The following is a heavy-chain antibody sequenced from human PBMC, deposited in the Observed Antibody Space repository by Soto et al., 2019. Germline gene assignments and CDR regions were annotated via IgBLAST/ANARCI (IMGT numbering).Heavy chain of an antibody. CDR2: IYFSGAT. CDR1: GASVSSGDYY. CDR3: VRVRVDDSSCYFLDY. Sequence: QVQLQEAGPGLVKPSETLALNCSVSGASVSSGDYYWSWIRQPPGKGLEWIGYIYFSGATSYAPSLRRRVSISMDTSNDRFFLKIKSVTAADTAFYYGVRVRVDDSSCYFLDYWGQRPRVSVSS. J-gene: IGHJ4*02. D-gene: IGHD3-22*01. V-gene: IGHV4-61*03.